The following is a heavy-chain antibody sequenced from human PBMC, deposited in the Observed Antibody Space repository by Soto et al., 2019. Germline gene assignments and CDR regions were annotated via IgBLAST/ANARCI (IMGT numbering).Heavy chain of an antibody. J-gene: IGHJ4*02. CDR2: MNPNSGNT. Sequence: DSVKVSCKASGYTFTSYDINWVRQATGQGLEWMGWMNPNSGNTGYAQKFQGRVTMTRNTSISTAYMELSSLRSEDTAVYYCAGFGYSGYAHFNYWGQGTLVTAPQ. CDR3: AGFGYSGYAHFNY. V-gene: IGHV1-8*01. D-gene: IGHD5-12*01. CDR1: GYTFTSYD.